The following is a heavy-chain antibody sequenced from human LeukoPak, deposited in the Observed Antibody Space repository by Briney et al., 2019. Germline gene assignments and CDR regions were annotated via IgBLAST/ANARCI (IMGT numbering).Heavy chain of an antibody. J-gene: IGHJ4*02. CDR2: IWYDGSNK. Sequence: PGGSLRLSCAASGFTFSSHGMHWVRQARGKGLEWVAVIWYDGSNKYYADSVKGRFTISRDNSKNTLYLQMNGLRAEDTAVYYCANDRDTSYNFDYWGQGTLVTVSS. D-gene: IGHD1-26*01. CDR3: ANDRDTSYNFDY. V-gene: IGHV3-33*06. CDR1: GFTFSSHG.